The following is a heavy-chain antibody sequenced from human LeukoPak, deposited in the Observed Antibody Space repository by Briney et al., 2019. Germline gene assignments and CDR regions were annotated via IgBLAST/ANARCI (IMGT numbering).Heavy chain of an antibody. CDR1: GFTFSSYI. CDR3: AKAFSAYENWPPNWFDP. V-gene: IGHV3-23*01. J-gene: IGHJ5*02. Sequence: PGGSLRLSCAASGFTFSSYIMNWVRQAPGKGLEWVSAIHTGGSTFHADSVRGRFTISRDNSKNTLYLQMSSLRAEDTAVYYCAKAFSAYENWPPNWFDPWGQGTLVTVSS. D-gene: IGHD5-12*01. CDR2: IHTGGST.